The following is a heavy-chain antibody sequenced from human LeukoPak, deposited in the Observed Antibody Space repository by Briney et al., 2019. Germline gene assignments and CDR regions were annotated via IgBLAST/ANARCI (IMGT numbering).Heavy chain of an antibody. CDR3: ARGLHYYYYGMDV. CDR1: GFTFVDYP. Sequence: GGSLRLSCAASGFTFVDYPMHWVRQVPGKGLEWVSLISADGATTYYADSVKGRFTISRDNSKTSLYLQMNSLRAEDTAVYYCARGLHYYYYGMDVWGQGTTVTVSS. J-gene: IGHJ6*02. D-gene: IGHD3-10*01. CDR2: ISADGATT. V-gene: IGHV3-43*02.